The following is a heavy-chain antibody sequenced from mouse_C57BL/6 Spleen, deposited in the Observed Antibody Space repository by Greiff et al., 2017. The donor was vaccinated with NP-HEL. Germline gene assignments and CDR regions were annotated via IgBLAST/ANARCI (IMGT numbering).Heavy chain of an antibody. CDR3: AREDYDVGGFDY. J-gene: IGHJ2*01. CDR1: GYSITSGYY. Sequence: EVQLQQSGPGLVKPSQSLSLTCSVTGYSITSGYYWNWIRQFPGNKLEWMGYISYDGSNNYNPSLKNRISITRDTSKNQFFLKLNSVTTEDTATYYCAREDYDVGGFDYWGQGTTLTVSS. V-gene: IGHV3-6*01. D-gene: IGHD2-4*01. CDR2: ISYDGSN.